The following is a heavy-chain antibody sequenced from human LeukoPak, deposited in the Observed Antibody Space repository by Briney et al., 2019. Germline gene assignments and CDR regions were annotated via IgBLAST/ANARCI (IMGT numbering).Heavy chain of an antibody. V-gene: IGHV3-21*01. D-gene: IGHD1-26*01. J-gene: IGHJ4*02. CDR3: AMEGYSGNYPAY. CDR1: GFTFSSYA. CDR2: ISSSSTYI. Sequence: GGSLRLSCAASGFTFSSYAMNWVRQAPRKGLEWVSSISSSSTYIYYADSVKGRFTISRDNAKNSLYLQMNSLRAEDTAVYYCAMEGYSGNYPAYWGQGTLVTVSS.